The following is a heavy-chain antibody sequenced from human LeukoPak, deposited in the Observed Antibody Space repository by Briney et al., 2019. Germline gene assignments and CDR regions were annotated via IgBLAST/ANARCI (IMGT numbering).Heavy chain of an antibody. J-gene: IGHJ1*01. D-gene: IGHD3-10*01. Sequence: PGGSLRLSCAASGFTFSSYAMTWVRQAPGKGLEWVSTFDVTGSSGGRTYYADSVKGRFTISRDNSKNTLYLQMNSLRADDTAVYYCAKDRSGSRDWGQGTLVTVSS. V-gene: IGHV3-23*01. CDR3: AKDRSGSRD. CDR2: FDVTGSSGGRT. CDR1: GFTFSSYA.